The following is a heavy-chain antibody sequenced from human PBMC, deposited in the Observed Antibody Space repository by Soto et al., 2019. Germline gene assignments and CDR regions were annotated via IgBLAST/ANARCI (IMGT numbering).Heavy chain of an antibody. J-gene: IGHJ4*02. V-gene: IGHV3-11*01. D-gene: IGHD2-2*01. Sequence: QVQLVESGGGLVKPGGSLRLSCAASGFTFSDYYMSWIRQAPGKGLEWVSYISSSGSTIYYADSVKGRFTISRDNAKNSLYLQMNSLRAKDTAVYYCASAHPTGVPAASFDYWGQGTLVTVSS. CDR3: ASAHPTGVPAASFDY. CDR1: GFTFSDYY. CDR2: ISSSGSTI.